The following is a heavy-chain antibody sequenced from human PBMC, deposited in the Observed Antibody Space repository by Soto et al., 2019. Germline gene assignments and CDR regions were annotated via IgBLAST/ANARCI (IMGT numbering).Heavy chain of an antibody. CDR2: IYYSGST. V-gene: IGHV4-31*03. CDR3: AREVYYDSSGYYPEPYYYYYGMDV. Sequence: QVQLQESGPGLVKPSQTLSLTCTVSGGSISSGGYYWSWIRQHPGKGLEWIGYIYYSGSTYYNPSLKSRVTISVDTSKNQFSLKLSSVTAADTAVYYCAREVYYDSSGYYPEPYYYYYGMDVWGQGTTVTVSS. CDR1: GGSISSGGYY. J-gene: IGHJ6*02. D-gene: IGHD3-22*01.